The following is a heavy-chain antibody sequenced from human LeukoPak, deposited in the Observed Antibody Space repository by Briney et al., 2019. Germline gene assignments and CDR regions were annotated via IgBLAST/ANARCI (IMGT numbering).Heavy chain of an antibody. V-gene: IGHV5-51*01. CDR2: NDPDDSDT. Sequence: ESLKISCKVSGYSFTNYWIGWVRQMPGKGLEWMGINDPDDSDTKYSPSFQGQVTISADKSISTAYLQWSSLKASDTAMYYCARSGRLGYCSGGSCFRWDYWGQGTLVTVSS. J-gene: IGHJ4*02. D-gene: IGHD2-15*01. CDR1: GYSFTNYW. CDR3: ARSGRLGYCSGGSCFRWDY.